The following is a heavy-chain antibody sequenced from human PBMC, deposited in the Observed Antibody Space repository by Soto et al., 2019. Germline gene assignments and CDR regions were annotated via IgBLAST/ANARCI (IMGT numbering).Heavy chain of an antibody. CDR3: TRGAPYYYVSSGYSSNDY. J-gene: IGHJ4*02. V-gene: IGHV3-49*03. D-gene: IGHD3-22*01. CDR2: IRSKAYGGTT. CDR1: GFTFGDYA. Sequence: GGSLRLSCTASGFTFGDYAMSWFRQAPGKGLEWVGFIRSKAYGGTTEYAASVKGRFTISRDDAKSIAYLQMNSLKTEDTAVYYCTRGAPYYYVSSGYSSNDYWGQGILVTVSS.